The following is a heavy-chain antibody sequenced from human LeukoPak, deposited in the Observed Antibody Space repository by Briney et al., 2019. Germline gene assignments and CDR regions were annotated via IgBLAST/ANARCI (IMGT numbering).Heavy chain of an antibody. V-gene: IGHV3-23*01. CDR3: ARDPGYSAFDI. Sequence: GGSLRLSCEASGVTFNSYVMSWVRQAPGKGPEWVSGISGSGSGTYYADSVKGRFTISRDNSKNTLYLQMNSLRAEDTAVYYCARDPGYSAFDIWGQGTMVTVSS. CDR2: ISGSGSGT. CDR1: GVTFNSYV. J-gene: IGHJ3*02. D-gene: IGHD1-1*01.